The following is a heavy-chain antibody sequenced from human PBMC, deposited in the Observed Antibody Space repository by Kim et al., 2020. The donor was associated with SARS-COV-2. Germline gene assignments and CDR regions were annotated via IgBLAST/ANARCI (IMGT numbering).Heavy chain of an antibody. J-gene: IGHJ4*02. D-gene: IGHD6-19*01. CDR3: ARDSEWLVQVEYFDY. Sequence: DSVKGRFTISRDNAKNSLYLQMNSRRAEDTAVYYCARDSEWLVQVEYFDYWGQGTLVTVSS. V-gene: IGHV3-21*01.